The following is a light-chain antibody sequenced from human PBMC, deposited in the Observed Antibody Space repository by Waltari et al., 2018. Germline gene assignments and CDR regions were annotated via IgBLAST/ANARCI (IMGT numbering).Light chain of an antibody. Sequence: EIAMTQYPATLSVSPGERATLSCRASQSVSNNLVWYQQKPGQAPRLLIYDASTRATAIPARFSGGESGTVFTLTINSLRSEDSAVYYCRQYNTWLRTFGQGTKVEI. CDR2: DAS. CDR1: QSVSNN. V-gene: IGKV3-15*01. J-gene: IGKJ1*01. CDR3: RQYNTWLRT.